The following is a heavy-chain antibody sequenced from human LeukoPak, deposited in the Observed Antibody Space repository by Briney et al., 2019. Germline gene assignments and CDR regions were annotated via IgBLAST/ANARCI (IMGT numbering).Heavy chain of an antibody. CDR3: ARDTYGSGSYYNAPLDY. V-gene: IGHV3-48*03. Sequence: GGSLRLSCAASGFTFSSYEMNWVRQAPGKGLEWVYYADSVKGRFTISRDNAKNSLYLQLNSLRAEDTAVYYCARDTYGSGSYYNAPLDYWGQGTLVTVSS. J-gene: IGHJ4*02. D-gene: IGHD3-10*01. CDR1: GFTFSSYE.